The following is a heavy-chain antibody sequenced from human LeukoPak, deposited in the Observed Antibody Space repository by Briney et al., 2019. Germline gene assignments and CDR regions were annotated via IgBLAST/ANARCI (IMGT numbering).Heavy chain of an antibody. CDR3: ARGYGDSPT. J-gene: IGHJ5*02. D-gene: IGHD4-17*01. CDR1: GFTFSSYA. V-gene: IGHV4-31*02. Sequence: LRLSCAASGFTFSSYAMSWVRQHPGKGLEWIGYIYYSGSTYYNPSLKSRVTISVDTSKNQFSLKLSSVTAADTAVYYCARGYGDSPTWGQGPLVTVSS. CDR2: IYYSGST.